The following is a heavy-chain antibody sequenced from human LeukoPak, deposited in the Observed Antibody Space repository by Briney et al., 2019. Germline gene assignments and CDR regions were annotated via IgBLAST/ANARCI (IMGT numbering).Heavy chain of an antibody. Sequence: PGGSLRLSCAASGFTFSSYGMHWVRQAPGMGLEWVAFIRYDGSNKYYADSVKGRFTISRDNSKNTLYLQMNSLRAEDTAVYYCAKDSAYCSSTSCYRGEFDYWGQGTLVTVSS. CDR2: IRYDGSNK. D-gene: IGHD2-2*02. J-gene: IGHJ4*02. CDR1: GFTFSSYG. V-gene: IGHV3-30*02. CDR3: AKDSAYCSSTSCYRGEFDY.